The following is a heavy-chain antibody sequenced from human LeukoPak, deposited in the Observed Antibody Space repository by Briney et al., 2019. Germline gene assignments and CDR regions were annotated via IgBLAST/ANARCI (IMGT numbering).Heavy chain of an antibody. Sequence: SVKVSCKASGGTFSSYAISWVRQAPGQGLEWMGRIIPILGIANYAQKFQGRVTITADKSTSTAYMELSSLRSEDTAVYYCARDLTSGYYDSSAFDYWGQGTLGTVSS. J-gene: IGHJ4*02. CDR2: IIPILGIA. CDR3: ARDLTSGYYDSSAFDY. D-gene: IGHD3-22*01. V-gene: IGHV1-69*04. CDR1: GGTFSSYA.